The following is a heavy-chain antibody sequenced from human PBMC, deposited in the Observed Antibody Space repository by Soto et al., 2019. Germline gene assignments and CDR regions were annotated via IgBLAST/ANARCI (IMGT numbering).Heavy chain of an antibody. D-gene: IGHD3-9*01. CDR3: AKGEDDIDFVIHHDS. V-gene: IGHV3-23*01. J-gene: IGHJ6*02. Sequence: PGGSLRLSYAASGFTFSNYAMTWVRQAPGKGLEWVSTISGSGFTTYYADSVKGRFTISRDNSKNTIYLQMSSLRADDTAVYYCAKGEDDIDFVIHHDSWGQGTTVTVSS. CDR1: GFTFSNYA. CDR2: ISGSGFTT.